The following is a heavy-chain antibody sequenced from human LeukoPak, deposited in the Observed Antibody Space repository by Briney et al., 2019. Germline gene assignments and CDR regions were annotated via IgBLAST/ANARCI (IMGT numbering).Heavy chain of an antibody. CDR3: AKPAPYDYGDFLNWFDP. V-gene: IGHV3-23*01. CDR1: GFTFSSYA. J-gene: IGHJ5*02. D-gene: IGHD4-17*01. CDR2: ISGSGGST. Sequence: PGGSLRLSCAASGFTFSSYAMSWVRQAPGKGLEWVSGISGSGGSTYYADSVKGRFTISRGNSKNTLYLQMNSLRAEDTAVYYCAKPAPYDYGDFLNWFDPWGQGTLVTVSS.